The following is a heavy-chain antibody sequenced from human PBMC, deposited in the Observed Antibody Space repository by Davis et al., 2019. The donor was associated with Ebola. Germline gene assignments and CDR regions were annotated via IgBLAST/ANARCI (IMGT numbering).Heavy chain of an antibody. Sequence: AASVKVSCKTSGGTFSTSAINWVRLAPGQGLEWMGGIIPLFGAANYAPKFQGRITITADGSTTTAYMELSSLRTGDTAVYYCAIPTSGNFYFDYWGQGTLVTVSS. CDR1: GGTFSTSA. V-gene: IGHV1-69*13. CDR3: AIPTSGNFYFDY. CDR2: IIPLFGAA. D-gene: IGHD3-10*01. J-gene: IGHJ4*02.